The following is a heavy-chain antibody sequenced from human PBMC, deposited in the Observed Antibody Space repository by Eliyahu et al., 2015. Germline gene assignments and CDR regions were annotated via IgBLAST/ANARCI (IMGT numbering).Heavy chain of an antibody. CDR2: ISSSSSSI. Sequence: EVQLVESGGGLVKPGGSLXLSCAASGFTFXGYSMNWVRQAPGQGLEWVSCISSSSSSIYYGDSVKGRFTISRDNAKGSLYLQMNSLRAEDTAVYYCAREHPATPRGATSLFDYWGQGILVTVSS. D-gene: IGHD2-2*01. CDR3: AREHPATPRGATSLFDY. V-gene: IGHV3-21*01. J-gene: IGHJ4*02. CDR1: GFTFXGYS.